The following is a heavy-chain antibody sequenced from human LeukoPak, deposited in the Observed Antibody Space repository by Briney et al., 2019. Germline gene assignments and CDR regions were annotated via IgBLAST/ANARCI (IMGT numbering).Heavy chain of an antibody. CDR2: ISYDGSNK. D-gene: IGHD4-17*01. Sequence: GGSLRLSCAASGFTFSSYAMHWVRQAPGKGLEWVAVISYDGSNKYYADSVKGRFTISRDNSKNTLYLQMNSLRAEDTAVYYCARDGRRAVTGTDYWGQGTLVTVSS. J-gene: IGHJ4*02. CDR3: ARDGRRAVTGTDY. V-gene: IGHV3-30-3*01. CDR1: GFTFSSYA.